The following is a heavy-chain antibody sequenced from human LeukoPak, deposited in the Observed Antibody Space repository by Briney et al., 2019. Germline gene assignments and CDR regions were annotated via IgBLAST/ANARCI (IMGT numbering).Heavy chain of an antibody. CDR2: IWYDGSNK. CDR3: ARDPKHSSGWYRPTYYFDY. CDR1: GFTFSSYG. Sequence: GGSLRLSCAASGFTFSSYGMHWVRQAPGKGLEWVAVIWYDGSNKYYADSVKGRFTISRDNSKNTLYLQMNSLRAEDTAVYYCARDPKHSSGWYRPTYYFDYWGQGTLVTVSS. D-gene: IGHD6-19*01. J-gene: IGHJ4*02. V-gene: IGHV3-33*01.